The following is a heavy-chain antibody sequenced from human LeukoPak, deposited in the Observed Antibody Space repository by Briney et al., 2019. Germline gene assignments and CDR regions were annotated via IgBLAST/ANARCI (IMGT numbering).Heavy chain of an antibody. D-gene: IGHD5-12*01. CDR2: IYYSGST. V-gene: IGHV4-30-4*01. CDR1: GGSISSGDYY. Sequence: SQTLSLTCTVSGGSISSGDYYWGWLRQPPGTGLEWIGYIYYSGSTYYNPSLKSRVTISVDTSKNQFSLKLSSVTAADTAVYYCARGGGYDSHYYYYGMDVWGQGTTVTVSS. CDR3: ARGGGYDSHYYYYGMDV. J-gene: IGHJ6*02.